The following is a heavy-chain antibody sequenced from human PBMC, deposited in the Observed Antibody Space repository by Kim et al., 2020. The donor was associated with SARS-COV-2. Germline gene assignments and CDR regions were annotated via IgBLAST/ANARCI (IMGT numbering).Heavy chain of an antibody. J-gene: IGHJ6*02. Sequence: SETLSLTCTVSGGSISSYYWSWIRQPPGKGLEWIGYIYYSGSTNYNPSLKSRVTISVDTSKNQFSLKLSSVTAADTAVYYCARDSRYDDLWSGYYRTGDYYYGMDVWGQGTTVTVSS. CDR2: IYYSGST. D-gene: IGHD3-3*01. CDR1: GGSISSYY. CDR3: ARDSRYDDLWSGYYRTGDYYYGMDV. V-gene: IGHV4-59*13.